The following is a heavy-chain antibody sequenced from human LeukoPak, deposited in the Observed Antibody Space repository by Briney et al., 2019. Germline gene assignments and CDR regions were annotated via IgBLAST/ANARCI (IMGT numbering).Heavy chain of an antibody. D-gene: IGHD2-15*01. Sequence: SETLSLTCTVSGGSISSSSYYWGWIRQPPGTGLEWIGSIYHSGSTYYNPSLKSRVTISVDTSKNQFSLKLSSVTAADTAVYYCARGYCSGGSCYSGLVWFDPWGQGTLVTVSS. J-gene: IGHJ5*02. V-gene: IGHV4-39*07. CDR1: GGSISSSSYY. CDR2: IYHSGST. CDR3: ARGYCSGGSCYSGLVWFDP.